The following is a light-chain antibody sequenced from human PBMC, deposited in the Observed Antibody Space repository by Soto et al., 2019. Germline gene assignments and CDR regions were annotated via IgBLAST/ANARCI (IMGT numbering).Light chain of an antibody. CDR2: GAS. J-gene: IGKJ2*01. Sequence: EIVMTQSPATLSLSPGERAALSCSASQSINSELAWYQQKPGQPPRLLIYGASTRATGVPARFTGSESGSEFTLTISGLQSEDFAVYYCQQGHNWPLTFGQGTRLAI. CDR3: QQGHNWPLT. CDR1: QSINSE. V-gene: IGKV3-15*01.